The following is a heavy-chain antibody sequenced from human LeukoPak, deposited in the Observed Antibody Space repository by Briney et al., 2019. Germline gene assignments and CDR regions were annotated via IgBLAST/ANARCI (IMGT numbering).Heavy chain of an antibody. CDR3: ARVFRGSSPPTRGY. Sequence: GGSLRLSCEASGLTFSPYEMICVRQAPGKGLEGISYISSSGSVTFYADSVRGRFIISRDNAKSSLYLQMNRLRSDDTAVYYCARVFRGSSPPTRGYWGQGTLVTVSS. J-gene: IGHJ4*02. CDR1: GLTFSPYE. CDR2: ISSSGSVT. V-gene: IGHV3-48*03. D-gene: IGHD1-26*01.